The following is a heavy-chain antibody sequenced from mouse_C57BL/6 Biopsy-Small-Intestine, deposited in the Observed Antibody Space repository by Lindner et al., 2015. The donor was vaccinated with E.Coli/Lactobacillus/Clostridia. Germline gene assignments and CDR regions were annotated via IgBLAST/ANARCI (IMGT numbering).Heavy chain of an antibody. CDR2: IYPGNGNS. CDR1: GYAFSGSW. D-gene: IGHD2-1*01. CDR3: ATIYYGNYDYYVMDY. V-gene: IGHV1-82*01. Sequence: VQLQESGAELMKPGAPVKISCKASGYAFSGSWMNWMKQRPGKGLEWIGRIYPGNGNSNYNGKFKDMATLTADISSSTAYMQLSSLTSEDSAVYFCATIYYGNYDYYVMDYWGQGTSVTVSS. J-gene: IGHJ4*01.